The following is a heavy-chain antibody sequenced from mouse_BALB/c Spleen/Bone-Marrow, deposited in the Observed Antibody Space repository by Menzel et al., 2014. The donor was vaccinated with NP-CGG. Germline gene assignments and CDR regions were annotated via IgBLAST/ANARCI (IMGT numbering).Heavy chain of an antibody. D-gene: IGHD1-1*01. J-gene: IGHJ2*01. Sequence: EVKLLESGGGLVQPGGSLKLSCAASGFDFSRYWMSWVRQAPGKGLKWIGEINPDSSTINYTPSLKDKFIISRDNVKNTLYLQMSKVRSEDTALYYCARQGYYGRSDYWGQGTTLTVSS. CDR1: GFDFSRYW. CDR2: INPDSSTI. CDR3: ARQGYYGRSDY. V-gene: IGHV4-1*02.